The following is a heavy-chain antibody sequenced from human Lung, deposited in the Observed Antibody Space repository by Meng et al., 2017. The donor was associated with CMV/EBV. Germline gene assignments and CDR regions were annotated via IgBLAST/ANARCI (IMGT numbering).Heavy chain of an antibody. J-gene: IGHJ3*02. D-gene: IGHD2-2*01. CDR2: ISSSRSYI. CDR1: GFIFSTYT. V-gene: IGHV3-21*01. Sequence: GGSXRLXXAPSGFIFSTYTLHWVRQAPGKGLEWVASISSSRSYINYADSVKGRFTISRDNAKDSLYLQMSSLRAEDTAVYYCARERLYQPLWGDALDIWGQGXVVTVSS. CDR3: ARERLYQPLWGDALDI.